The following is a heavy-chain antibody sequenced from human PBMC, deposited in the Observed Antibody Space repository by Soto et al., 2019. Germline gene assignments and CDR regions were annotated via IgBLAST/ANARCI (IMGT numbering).Heavy chain of an antibody. CDR2: IFYTGST. V-gene: IGHV4-59*08. CDR1: GGSINTYY. J-gene: IGHJ5*02. Sequence: QVQLQESGPGLVKPSETLSLICTVSGGSINTYYWSWIRQPPGKGLEWIGYIFYTGSTNYNPSLKSRVTMSVDTSRDQFSLKLTSVTAADTAIYYCATHILYRFDPWGQGTLVTVSS. D-gene: IGHD2-8*01. CDR3: ATHILYRFDP.